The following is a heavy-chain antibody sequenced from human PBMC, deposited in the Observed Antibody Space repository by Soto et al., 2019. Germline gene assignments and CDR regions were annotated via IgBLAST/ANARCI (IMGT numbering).Heavy chain of an antibody. D-gene: IGHD5-18*01. CDR2: IHGDGGKI. V-gene: IGHV3-7*01. CDR1: VFMVSAYC. J-gene: IGHJ4*02. CDR3: ARDFYGGYTYGPGDY. Sequence: GSLRLACAASVFMVSAYCMSWVRPAPGKGLEWVANIHGDGGKIYYVDSVKGPFTISRDNAKRSLYLQMNSLRAEDTAVYYCARDFYGGYTYGPGDYWGQGALVTVSS.